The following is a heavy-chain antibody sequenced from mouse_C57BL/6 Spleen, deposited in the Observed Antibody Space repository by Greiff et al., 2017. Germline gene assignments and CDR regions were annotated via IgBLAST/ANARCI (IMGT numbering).Heavy chain of an antibody. CDR1: GYTFTSYD. V-gene: IGHV1-85*01. J-gene: IGHJ4*01. CDR2: IYPRDGST. Sequence: QVQLKQSGPELVKPGASVKLSCKASGYTFTSYDINWVKQRPGQGLEWIGWIYPRDGSTKYNEKFKGKATLTVDTSSSTAYMELHSLTSEDSAVYFCAPRTGKGAMDYWGQGTSVTVSS. D-gene: IGHD4-1*01. CDR3: APRTGKGAMDY.